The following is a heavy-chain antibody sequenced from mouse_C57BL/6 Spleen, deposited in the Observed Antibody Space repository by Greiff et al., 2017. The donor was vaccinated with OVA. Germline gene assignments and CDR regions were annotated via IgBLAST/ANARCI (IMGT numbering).Heavy chain of an antibody. Sequence: EVQLQQSGPELVKPGASVKLSCKASGYTFTDYTMHWVKQSHGKSLEWIGYINPNNGGTSYNQKFKRKATLTVNKSSSTAYMELRSLTSEDSAVYYCARRLGSSFDDWGTGTTLTVSS. D-gene: IGHD1-1*01. V-gene: IGHV1-22*01. CDR3: ARRLGSSFDD. CDR1: GYTFTDYT. J-gene: IGHJ2*01. CDR2: INPNNGGT.